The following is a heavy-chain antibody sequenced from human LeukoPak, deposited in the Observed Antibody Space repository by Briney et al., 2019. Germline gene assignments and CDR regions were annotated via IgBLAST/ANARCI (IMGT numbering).Heavy chain of an antibody. CDR3: AREDSSSWYVRGVVDY. Sequence: ASVKVSCKVSGYTLTELSMHWVRQAPGKGLEWMGGFDPEDGETIYAQKFQGRVTMTEDTSTDTAYMELSSLRSDDTAVYYCAREDSSSWYVRGVVDYWGQGTLVTVSS. J-gene: IGHJ4*02. D-gene: IGHD6-13*01. V-gene: IGHV1-24*01. CDR2: FDPEDGET. CDR1: GYTLTELS.